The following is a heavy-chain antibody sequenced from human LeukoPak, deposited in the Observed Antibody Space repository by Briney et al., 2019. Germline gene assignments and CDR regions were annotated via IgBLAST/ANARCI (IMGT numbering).Heavy chain of an antibody. D-gene: IGHD5-12*01. V-gene: IGHV4-39*07. CDR3: ARGGYDSVDY. J-gene: IGHJ4*02. CDR2: IYYSGST. CDR1: GGSISSSSYY. Sequence: SETLSLTCTVSGGSISSSSYYWGWIRQPPGKGLEWIGSIYYSGSTYYNPSLKSRVTISVDTSKNQFSLKLSSVTAADTAVYYCARGGYDSVDYWGQGTLVTVSS.